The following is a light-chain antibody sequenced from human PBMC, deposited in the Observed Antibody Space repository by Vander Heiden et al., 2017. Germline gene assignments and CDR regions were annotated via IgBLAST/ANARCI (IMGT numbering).Light chain of an antibody. CDR3: RHALRPPLT. Sequence: DIVMTQSPLSLPVTPGEPASISCRSSQSLLHSNGYNYLDWYLQKPGQSPQLLIYLGSNRASGVPDRFSGSGSGTDFTLKISRVEAEDVGVYYCRHALRPPLTFGGGTKVEIK. J-gene: IGKJ4*01. V-gene: IGKV2-28*01. CDR1: QSLLHSNGYNY. CDR2: LGS.